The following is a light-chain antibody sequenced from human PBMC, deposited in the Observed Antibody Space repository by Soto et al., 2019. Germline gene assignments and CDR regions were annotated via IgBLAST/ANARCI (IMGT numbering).Light chain of an antibody. CDR2: KAS. J-gene: IGKJ4*01. CDR3: QQYDTLVT. CDR1: QIIGNW. V-gene: IGKV1-5*03. Sequence: DIPMTQSPSILSASIGDRVTITCRASQIIGNWLAWHQQKPGKAPKVLISKASSLESGVPSRFSGSGFGTEFTLTISSLQPDDFATYYCQQYDTLVTFGGGTKVEIK.